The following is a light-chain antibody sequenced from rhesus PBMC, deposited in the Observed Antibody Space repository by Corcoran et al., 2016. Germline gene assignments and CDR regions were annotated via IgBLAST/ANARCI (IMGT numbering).Light chain of an antibody. V-gene: IGKV1-32*02. CDR3: QQGNSNPYS. CDR1: QGISSY. J-gene: IGKJ2*01. CDR2: YAN. Sequence: DIQMSQSPSSLSASVGDRVTITCRASQGISSYLNWYQQKQGKAPKLLIYYANSLASGVPSRFSGSGSGTEFTLTISSLQPEDFATYYCQQGNSNPYSFGQGTKVEIK.